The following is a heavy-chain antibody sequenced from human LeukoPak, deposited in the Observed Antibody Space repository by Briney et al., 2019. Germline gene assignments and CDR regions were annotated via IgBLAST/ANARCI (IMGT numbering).Heavy chain of an antibody. V-gene: IGHV4-30-2*01. CDR2: IYHSGST. D-gene: IGHD2-2*01. CDR1: GGSISSGGYS. J-gene: IGHJ4*02. CDR3: ARYCSSTSCYFFDY. Sequence: PSETLSLTCAVSGGSISSGGYSWSWIRQPPGKGLEWIGYIYHSGSTYYNPSLKSRVTISVDRSKNQFSLKLSSVTAADTAVYYCARYCSSTSCYFFDYGGQGTLVTVSS.